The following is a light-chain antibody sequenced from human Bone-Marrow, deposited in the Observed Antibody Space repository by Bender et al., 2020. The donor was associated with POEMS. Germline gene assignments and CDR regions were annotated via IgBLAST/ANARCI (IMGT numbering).Light chain of an antibody. CDR2: RND. CDR3: VAWDASLNGWV. CDR1: SSSIGSNH. J-gene: IGLJ3*02. V-gene: IGLV1-47*01. Sequence: QSVLTQPPSVSGTPGQRVAISCSGSSSSIGSNHVHWYQQLPGTTPKLLMYRNDERPSGVPDRFSGSKSGTSASLAITGLQSDDEAIYFCVAWDASLNGWVFGGGTKLTVL.